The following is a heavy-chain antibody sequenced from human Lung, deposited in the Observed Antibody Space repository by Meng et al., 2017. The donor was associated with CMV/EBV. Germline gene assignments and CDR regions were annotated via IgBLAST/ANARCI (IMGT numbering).Heavy chain of an antibody. D-gene: IGHD1-26*01. CDR1: FSTYG. V-gene: IGHV3-30*18. CDR2: VSYDEDNK. J-gene: IGHJ3*02. CDR3: AKIRKATYSGTHRFGLDI. Sequence: FSTYGMHWVRQAPGRGLEWVAVVSYDEDNKQYADSVKGRFTISRDNSKNTLYLQMNSLRPEDTAIYYCAKIRKATYSGTHRFGLDIWGQGTMVTVSS.